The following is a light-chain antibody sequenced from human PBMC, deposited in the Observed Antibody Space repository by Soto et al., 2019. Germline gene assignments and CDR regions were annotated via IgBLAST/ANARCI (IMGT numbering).Light chain of an antibody. Sequence: QSVLTQPPSASGTPGQRVTISCSGSSSNIGSNTVNWYQQLPGTAPKLLIYSNNQRPSGVPDRFSGSKSGTSASLAISGLQSEDEADYYCAVWDDNLNGPSYVFGTGTKVTVL. V-gene: IGLV1-44*01. CDR2: SNN. J-gene: IGLJ1*01. CDR1: SSNIGSNT. CDR3: AVWDDNLNGPSYV.